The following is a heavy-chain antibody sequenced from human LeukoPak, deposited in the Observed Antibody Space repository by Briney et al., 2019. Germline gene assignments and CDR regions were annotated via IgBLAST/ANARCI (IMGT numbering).Heavy chain of an antibody. D-gene: IGHD5-12*01. V-gene: IGHV1-2*02. CDR2: INPNSGDT. CDR3: ARDRDGSGWWLPFDY. J-gene: IGHJ4*02. Sequence: GASVKVSCKASGYTFTGYYMHWVRQAPGQGLEWMGWINPNSGDTNYAQKFQGRVTMTRDTSISTAYMELSRLRSDDTAVYYCARDRDGSGWWLPFDYWGQGTLVTVSS. CDR1: GYTFTGYY.